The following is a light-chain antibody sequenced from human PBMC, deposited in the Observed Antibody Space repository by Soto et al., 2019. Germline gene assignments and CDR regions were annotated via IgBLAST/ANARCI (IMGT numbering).Light chain of an antibody. V-gene: IGLV2-8*01. CDR3: SSYAASYNHVI. Sequence: QSALTQPPSASGSPGQSVTISCTGTSSDVGGYNFVSWYQQHPGKAPELMIFEVSKWPSGVPDRFSGSKSGNTASLTVSGLQPDDEADYYCSSYAASYNHVIFGGGTKLTVL. CDR1: SSDVGGYNF. J-gene: IGLJ2*01. CDR2: EVS.